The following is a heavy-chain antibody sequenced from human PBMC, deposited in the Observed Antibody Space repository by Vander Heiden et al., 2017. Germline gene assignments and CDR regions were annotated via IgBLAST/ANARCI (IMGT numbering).Heavy chain of an antibody. J-gene: IGHJ5*02. V-gene: IGHV3-23*01. CDR3: AKGAYSSSSYNWFDP. CDR1: GFTFSSYA. Sequence: EVHLLESGGGLVQPGGSLRLSCAASGFTFSSYAMTWVRHAPGEGLEWVSAISGSGGNTYYADSVKGRFTISRDNSRNTQYLQMNSLRAEDTALYYCAKGAYSSSSYNWFDPWGQGTLVTVSS. D-gene: IGHD6-6*01. CDR2: ISGSGGNT.